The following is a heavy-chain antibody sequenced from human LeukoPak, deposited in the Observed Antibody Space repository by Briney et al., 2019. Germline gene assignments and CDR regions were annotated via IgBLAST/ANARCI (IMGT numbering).Heavy chain of an antibody. CDR2: INPDGSEK. D-gene: IGHD6-19*01. V-gene: IGHV3-7*01. Sequence: GGSLRLSCAASGFTFDDYGMSWVRQAPGKGLEWVASINPDGSEKYSVDSVKGRFTISRDNAKNSLYLQMNSLRAEDTAVYYCARDRGYSSFDYWGQGTLVTVSS. J-gene: IGHJ4*02. CDR1: GFTFDDYG. CDR3: ARDRGYSSFDY.